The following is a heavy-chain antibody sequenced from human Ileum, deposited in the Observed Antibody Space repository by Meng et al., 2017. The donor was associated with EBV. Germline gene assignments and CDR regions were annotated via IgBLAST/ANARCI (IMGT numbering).Heavy chain of an antibody. V-gene: IGHV4-34*01. CDR3: ARGRGYGDYGSLY. Sequence: QAQIQTWGAGLLKPSETLSLPCAVYGGAFSGYYWSWIRQPPGKGLEWIGEINHSGSTNYNPSLKSRVTISVDTSKNQFSLKLSSVTAADTAVYYCARGRGYGDYGSLYWGQGTLVTVSS. J-gene: IGHJ4*02. D-gene: IGHD4-17*01. CDR1: GGAFSGYY. CDR2: INHSGST.